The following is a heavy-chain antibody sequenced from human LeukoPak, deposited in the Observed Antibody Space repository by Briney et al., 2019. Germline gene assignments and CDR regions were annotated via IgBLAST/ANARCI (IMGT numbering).Heavy chain of an antibody. Sequence: GGSLRLSCAASGFTFSSYAMSWVRQAPGKGLEWVSAIGGSGGSTYYADSVKGRFTISRDNSKNTLYLQMNSLRAEDTAVYYCAKEGYYDSSGYPYYFDYWGQGTLVTVSS. V-gene: IGHV3-23*01. D-gene: IGHD3-22*01. CDR1: GFTFSSYA. CDR2: IGGSGGST. J-gene: IGHJ4*02. CDR3: AKEGYYDSSGYPYYFDY.